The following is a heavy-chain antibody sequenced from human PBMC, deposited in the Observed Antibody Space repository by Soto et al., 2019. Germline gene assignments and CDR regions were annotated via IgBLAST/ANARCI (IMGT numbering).Heavy chain of an antibody. CDR2: ISGSGGST. CDR1: ECTIGGFA. V-gene: IGHV3-23*01. CDR3: AKGGCSSTSCYVYYYYGMDV. D-gene: IGHD2-2*01. J-gene: IGHJ6*02. Sequence: GPLRLSWAASECTIGGFARSWIRQAKGKGLEWVSAISGSGGSTYYADSVKGRFTISRDNSKNTLYLQMNSLRAEDTAVYYCAKGGCSSTSCYVYYYYGMDVWGQGPTVTVS.